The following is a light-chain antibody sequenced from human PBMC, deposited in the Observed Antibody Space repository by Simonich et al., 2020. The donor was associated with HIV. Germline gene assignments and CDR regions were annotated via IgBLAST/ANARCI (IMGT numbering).Light chain of an antibody. CDR1: KSVLYSSNNKNY. J-gene: IGKJ3*01. CDR2: GAS. V-gene: IGKV4-1*01. CDR3: QQYYSTPVT. Sequence: DIVMTQYPDSLAVSLGERATINCKSSKSVLYSSNNKNYLVWYQKKPGQPPKLLIYGASTRESGVPDRFSGSGSGTDFTLTISSLQAEDVAVYYCQQYYSTPVTFGPGTKVDIK.